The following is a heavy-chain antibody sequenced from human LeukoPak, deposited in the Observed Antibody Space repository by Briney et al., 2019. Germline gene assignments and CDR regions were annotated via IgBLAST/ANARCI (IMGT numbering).Heavy chain of an antibody. Sequence: GGSLRLSCAASGFTFSSCSMNWVRQAPGKGLEWVSSISSSSSYIYYADSVKGRFTISRDNAKNSLYRQMNSLRAEDTAVYYCARGGTVATITEGWFDPWGQGTLVTVSS. CDR2: ISSSSSYI. CDR3: ARGGTVATITEGWFDP. J-gene: IGHJ5*02. D-gene: IGHD5-12*01. CDR1: GFTFSSCS. V-gene: IGHV3-21*01.